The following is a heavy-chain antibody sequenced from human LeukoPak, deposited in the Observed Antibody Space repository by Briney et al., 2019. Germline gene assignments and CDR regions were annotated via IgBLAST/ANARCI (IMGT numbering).Heavy chain of an antibody. V-gene: IGHV3-30*03. D-gene: IGHD4-17*01. CDR3: ARDPEGDYGDYDGDY. J-gene: IGHJ4*02. CDR2: ISYDGSNK. Sequence: GRSLRLSCAASGFTFSSYGMHWVRQAPGKGLEWVAVISYDGSNKYYADSVKGRFTISRDNSKNTRYLQMNSLRAEDTAVYYCARDPEGDYGDYDGDYWGQGTLVTVSS. CDR1: GFTFSSYG.